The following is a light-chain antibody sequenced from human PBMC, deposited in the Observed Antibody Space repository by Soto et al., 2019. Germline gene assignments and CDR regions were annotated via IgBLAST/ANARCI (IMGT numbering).Light chain of an antibody. V-gene: IGKV1-12*01. CDR2: DAS. Sequence: DIQMTQSPSSVSASVGDRVTITCRASQGISSWVGCYQQKPGRAPNLLIYDASSLQSGVPSRFSGSGSGTEFTLTISSLKPEDFATYYCQQADTFPLTFGGGTKVEIK. CDR1: QGISSW. J-gene: IGKJ4*01. CDR3: QQADTFPLT.